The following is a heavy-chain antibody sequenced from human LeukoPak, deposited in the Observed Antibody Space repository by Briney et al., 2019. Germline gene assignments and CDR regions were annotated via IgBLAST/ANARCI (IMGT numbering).Heavy chain of an antibody. Sequence: GGSLRLSCAASGFTFSDSYMSWIRQAPGKGLEWVGRIRSKTDGGTTDYAAPVKGRFTISRDDSENTLYLQMSSLKTEDTAVYYCTTDARDWGQGTMVTVSS. CDR3: TTDARD. J-gene: IGHJ4*02. CDR2: IRSKTDGGTT. CDR1: GFTFSDSY. V-gene: IGHV3-15*01.